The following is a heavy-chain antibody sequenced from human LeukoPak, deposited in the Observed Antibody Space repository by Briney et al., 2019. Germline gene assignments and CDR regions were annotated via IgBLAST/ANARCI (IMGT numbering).Heavy chain of an antibody. D-gene: IGHD2-8*01. CDR2: ISLTGLT. J-gene: IGHJ4*02. Sequence: SETLSLTCAVSGGSIITTNWWSWVRQPPGQGLEWIGEISLTGLTHYNPSLESRVTVSLDKSKNQLSLNLTSVTAADTAVYYCSRENGAFSPFGYWGQGTLDTVLS. V-gene: IGHV4-4*02. CDR3: SRENGAFSPFGY. CDR1: GGSIITTNW.